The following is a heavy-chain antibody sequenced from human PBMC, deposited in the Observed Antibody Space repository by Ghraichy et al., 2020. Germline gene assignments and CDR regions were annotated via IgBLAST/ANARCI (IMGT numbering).Heavy chain of an antibody. CDR3: IRELLGS. CDR1: GFIFSDSG. J-gene: IGHJ5*02. Sequence: GSLRLSCAASGFIFSDSGMHWVRQASGKGLEWIGRIRDRANNYATAYAASVQSRFTISRDDSKNTAYLQMNSLKTDDTAVYYCIRELLGSWGQGTLVTVSS. CDR2: IRDRANNYAT. V-gene: IGHV3-73*01. D-gene: IGHD1-7*01.